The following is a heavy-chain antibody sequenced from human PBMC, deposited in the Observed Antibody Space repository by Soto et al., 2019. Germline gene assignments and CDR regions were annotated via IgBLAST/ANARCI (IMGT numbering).Heavy chain of an antibody. CDR2: IYPGDSDT. CDR1: GYSFTSYW. Sequence: GESLKISCKGSGYSFTSYWIGWVRQMPGKGLEWMGIIYPGDSDTRHSSSFEGQVTISADKSISTTYLQWSSLKASDTAIYYCARLWGGYKPFDYWGQGTLVTVSS. CDR3: ARLWGGYKPFDY. V-gene: IGHV5-51*01. J-gene: IGHJ4*02. D-gene: IGHD5-12*01.